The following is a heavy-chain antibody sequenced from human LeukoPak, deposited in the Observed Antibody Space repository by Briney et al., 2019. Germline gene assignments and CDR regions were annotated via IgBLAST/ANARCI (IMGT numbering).Heavy chain of an antibody. Sequence: SQTLSLTCAVSGGSISSGGYSWSWIRQPPGKGLEWIGYIYHSGSTYYNPSLKSRVTISVDRSKHQFSLKLSSVTAADTAVYYCARGGYIAATVDYWGQGTLVTVSS. CDR2: IYHSGST. CDR3: ARGGYIAATVDY. CDR1: GGSISSGGYS. J-gene: IGHJ4*02. V-gene: IGHV4-30-2*01. D-gene: IGHD6-6*01.